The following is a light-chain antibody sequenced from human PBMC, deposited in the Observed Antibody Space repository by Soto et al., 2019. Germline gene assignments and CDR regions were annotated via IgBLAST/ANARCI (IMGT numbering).Light chain of an antibody. V-gene: IGKV3-20*01. CDR2: GAS. CDR3: HQYGSSPAPGGSPLP. Sequence: ENVLTQSPGTLSLSPGERATLSCRASQSVSGNYLAWYQHKPGQAPRLLIYGASSRATGIADRFSGSGSGTDFTLTISRLEPEDVAVYYCHQYGSSPAPGGSPLPFGGGTKVEIK. CDR1: QSVSGNY. J-gene: IGKJ4*01.